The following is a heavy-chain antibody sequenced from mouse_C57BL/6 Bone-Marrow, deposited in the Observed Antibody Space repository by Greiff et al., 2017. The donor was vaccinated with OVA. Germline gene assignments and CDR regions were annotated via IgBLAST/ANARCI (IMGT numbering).Heavy chain of an antibody. CDR1: GYTFTDYY. CDR3: ARGDGTWYFDV. J-gene: IGHJ1*03. D-gene: IGHD1-1*01. Sequence: EVKLQQSGPVLVKPGASVKMSCKASGYTFTDYYMNWVKQSHGKSLEWIGVINPYNGGTSYNQKFKGKATLTVDKSSSTAYMELNSLTSEDSAVYYCARGDGTWYFDVWGTGTTVTVSS. CDR2: INPYNGGT. V-gene: IGHV1-19*01.